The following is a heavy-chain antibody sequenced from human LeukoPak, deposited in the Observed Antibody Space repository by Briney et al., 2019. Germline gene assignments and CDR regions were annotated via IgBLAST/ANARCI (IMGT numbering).Heavy chain of an antibody. J-gene: IGHJ5*02. CDR1: GYTFTSYY. CDR2: INPSGGST. Sequence: ASVKVSCKASGYTFTSYYMHWVRQAPGQGLEWMGIINPSGGSTSYAQKFQGRVTMTRDTSTSTVYMELSSLRPEDTAVYYCARVWLGGSQNHYNWFDPWGQGTLGTVSS. D-gene: IGHD1-26*01. CDR3: ARVWLGGSQNHYNWFDP. V-gene: IGHV1-46*01.